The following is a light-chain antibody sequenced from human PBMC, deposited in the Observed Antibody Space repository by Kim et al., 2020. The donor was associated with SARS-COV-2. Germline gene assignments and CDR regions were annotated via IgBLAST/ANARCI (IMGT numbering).Light chain of an antibody. CDR2: GAS. CDR3: QQLSSYPT. J-gene: IGKJ3*01. Sequence: DIQLTQSPSFLSASVGDRVTITCRAGQAIDTNLAWYQQNPGKAPKLLIYGASTLQSGVPSRFSGSGSRTEFTLTISSLQPEDVGTYYCQQLSSYPTFGPGTKVDIK. CDR1: QAIDTN. V-gene: IGKV1-9*01.